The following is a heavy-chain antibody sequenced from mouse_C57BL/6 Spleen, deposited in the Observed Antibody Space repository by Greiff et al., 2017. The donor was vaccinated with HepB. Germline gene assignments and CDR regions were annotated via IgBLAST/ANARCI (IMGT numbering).Heavy chain of an antibody. J-gene: IGHJ3*01. CDR1: GYTFTSYW. Sequence: QVQLQQPGAELVKPGASVKMSCKASGYTFTSYWITWVKQRPGQGLEWIGDIYPGSGSTTYNEKFKSKATLTVDTSSSTAYMQLSSLTSEDSAVYYCARSPYYYGSSSFAYWGQGTLVTVSA. CDR3: ARSPYYYGSSSFAY. V-gene: IGHV1-55*01. D-gene: IGHD1-1*01. CDR2: IYPGSGST.